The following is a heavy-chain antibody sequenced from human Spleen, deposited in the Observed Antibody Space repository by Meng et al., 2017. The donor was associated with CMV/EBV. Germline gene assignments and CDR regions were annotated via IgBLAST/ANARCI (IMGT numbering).Heavy chain of an antibody. CDR2: ISGSGYST. CDR1: GFTFSNYA. J-gene: IGHJ6*02. Sequence: GESLKISCAASGFTFSNYAMSWVRQAPGKGLEWVSAISGSGYSTYFADSVKGRFTISRDNSKNTLYLQMNSLRAEDTAVYYCAREYKACGGDCYSYYYYYGMDVWGQGTTVTVSS. V-gene: IGHV3-23*01. CDR3: AREYKACGGDCYSYYYYYGMDV. D-gene: IGHD2-21*01.